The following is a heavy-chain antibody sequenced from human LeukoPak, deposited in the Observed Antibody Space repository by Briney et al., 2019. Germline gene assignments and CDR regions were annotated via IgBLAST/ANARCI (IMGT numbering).Heavy chain of an antibody. CDR2: INHSGST. J-gene: IGHJ4*02. Sequence: SETLSLTCAVYGGSFSGYYWSWIRQPPGKGLEWIGEINHSGSTNYNPSLKRRLTISVVTSKTQFSLKLISVTAADTAVYYCARGYYYDSSGYYWKWGQGTLVTVSS. D-gene: IGHD3-22*01. CDR3: ARGYYYDSSGYYWK. CDR1: GGSFSGYY. V-gene: IGHV4-34*01.